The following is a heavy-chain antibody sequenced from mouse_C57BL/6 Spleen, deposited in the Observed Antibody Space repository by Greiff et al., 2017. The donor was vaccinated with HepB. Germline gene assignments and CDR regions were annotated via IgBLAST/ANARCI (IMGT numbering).Heavy chain of an antibody. V-gene: IGHV1-72*01. Sequence: QVQLKQPGAELVKPGASVKLSCKASGYTFTSYWMHWVKQRPGRGLEWIGRIDPNSGGTKYNEKFKSKATLTVDKPSSTAYMQLSSLTSEDSAVYYCAREGDYYGLNYAMDYWGQGTSVTVSS. J-gene: IGHJ4*01. D-gene: IGHD1-1*01. CDR1: GYTFTSYW. CDR2: IDPNSGGT. CDR3: AREGDYYGLNYAMDY.